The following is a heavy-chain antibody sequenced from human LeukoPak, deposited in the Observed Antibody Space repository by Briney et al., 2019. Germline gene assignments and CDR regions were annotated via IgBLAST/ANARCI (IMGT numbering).Heavy chain of an antibody. CDR2: MNPNSGDT. D-gene: IGHD3-16*01. J-gene: IGHJ5*02. CDR3: ARVLRGGDRFDP. V-gene: IGHV1-8*01. CDR1: GYTFTSYD. Sequence: AASVKASCKASGYTFTSYDINWVRQATGQGLEWMGWMNPNSGDTGYAQKFQGRVTMTRNTSIITAYMELSSLRSEDTAVYYCARVLRGGDRFDPWGQGTLVTVSS.